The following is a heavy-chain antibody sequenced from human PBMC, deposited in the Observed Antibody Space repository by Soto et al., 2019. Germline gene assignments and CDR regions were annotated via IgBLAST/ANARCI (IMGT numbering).Heavy chain of an antibody. V-gene: IGHV3-15*07. J-gene: IGHJ6*02. D-gene: IGHD1-1*01. CDR1: GLSFTYAW. CDR3: IYNMDV. Sequence: GSLRLSCEASGLSFTYAWMNWVRQAPGKGLEWVGRIKSKTDGGATHYGAPVKGRFIVSRDDSKNTLYLQMNSLKTEDTALYYCIYNMDVWGQGTTVTVSS. CDR2: IKSKTDGGAT.